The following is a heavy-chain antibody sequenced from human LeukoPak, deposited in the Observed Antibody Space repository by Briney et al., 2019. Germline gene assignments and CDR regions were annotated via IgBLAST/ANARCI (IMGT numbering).Heavy chain of an antibody. CDR2: MVVGSGNT. D-gene: IGHD3-3*01. CDR1: GFTFTSSA. J-gene: IGHJ4*02. V-gene: IGHV1-58*01. CDR3: AASSQKYYDFWSGYYSFDY. Sequence: SVKVSCKASGFTFTSSAVQWVRQARGQRLEWIGWMVVGSGNTNYAQKFQERVTITRDMSTSTAYMELSSLRSEDTAVYYCAASSQKYYDFWSGYYSFDYWGQGTLVTVSS.